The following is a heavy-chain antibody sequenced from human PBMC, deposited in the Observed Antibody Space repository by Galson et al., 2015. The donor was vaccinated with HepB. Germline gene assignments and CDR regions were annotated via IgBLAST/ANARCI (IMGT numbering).Heavy chain of an antibody. CDR1: GFTFSSYS. D-gene: IGHD2-21*01. Sequence: SLRLSCAASGFTFSSYSMNWVRQAPGKGLEWVSSISSSSSYIYYADSVKGRFTISRDNAKNSLYLQMNSLRAEDTAAYYCARDPPTYSVLEYWGQGTLVTVSS. CDR2: ISSSSSYI. J-gene: IGHJ4*02. CDR3: ARDPPTYSVLEY. V-gene: IGHV3-21*01.